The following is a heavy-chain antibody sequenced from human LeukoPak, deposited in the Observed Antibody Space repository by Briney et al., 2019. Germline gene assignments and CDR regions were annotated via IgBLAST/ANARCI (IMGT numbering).Heavy chain of an antibody. CDR1: GGSISSSDYY. J-gene: IGHJ6*02. D-gene: IGHD3-10*01. V-gene: IGHV4-39*01. CDR2: INYRGTT. Sequence: SETLSLTCTVSGGSISSSDYYWGWIRQPPGTGLEWIGSINYRGTTYYNPSLKSRLTILVDTSKNQFSLILRSVTAADTAVYYCARHRFTMVRGVGSMDVWGQGITVTISS. CDR3: ARHRFTMVRGVGSMDV.